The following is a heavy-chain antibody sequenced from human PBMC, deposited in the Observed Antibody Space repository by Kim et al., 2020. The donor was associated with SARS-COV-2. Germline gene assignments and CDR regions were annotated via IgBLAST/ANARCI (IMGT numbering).Heavy chain of an antibody. D-gene: IGHD6-13*01. J-gene: IGHJ6*02. V-gene: IGHV3-9*01. CDR2: ISWNSGSI. CDR3: AKDMWRSSWVLTRYYYYGMDV. CDR1: GFTFDDYA. Sequence: GGSLRLSCAASGFTFDDYAMHWVRQAPGKGLEWVSGISWNSGSIGYADSVKGRFTISRDNAKNSLYLQMNSLRAEDTALYYCAKDMWRSSWVLTRYYYYGMDVWGQGTTVTVSS.